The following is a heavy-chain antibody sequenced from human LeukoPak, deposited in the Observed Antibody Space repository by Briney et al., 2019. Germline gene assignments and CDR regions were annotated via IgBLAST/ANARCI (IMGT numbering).Heavy chain of an antibody. Sequence: SETLSLTCSVSGASVTSHSWSWILQPPGKQLESIGMIYNSVTTNYRPSLKSRVTISVDASKNQLSLELSSVTAADTAVYYCARGGASSHWFGSWGQGTLVTVSS. CDR1: GASVTSHS. D-gene: IGHD6-13*01. J-gene: IGHJ5*01. CDR3: ARGGASSHWFGS. CDR2: IYNSVTT. V-gene: IGHV4-59*02.